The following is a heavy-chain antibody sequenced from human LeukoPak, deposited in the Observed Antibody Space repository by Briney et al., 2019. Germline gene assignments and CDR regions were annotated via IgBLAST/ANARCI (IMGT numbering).Heavy chain of an antibody. CDR1: GFTFSSYG. D-gene: IGHD3-16*01. CDR2: VWYDVSNT. Sequence: GRSLRLSCAASGFTFSSYGMHWVRQAPGKGLGWVVVVWYDVSNTYYADSVKGRFTNSRDKSKNTLYLQMNSLRAEDTAVYYCARDHTAGGTPDYWGQGTLVTVSS. V-gene: IGHV3-33*01. J-gene: IGHJ4*02. CDR3: ARDHTAGGTPDY.